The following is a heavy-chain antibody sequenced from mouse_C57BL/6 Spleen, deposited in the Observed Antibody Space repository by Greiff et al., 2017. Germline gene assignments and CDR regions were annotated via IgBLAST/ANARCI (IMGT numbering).Heavy chain of an antibody. V-gene: IGHV1-55*01. D-gene: IGHD2-3*01. J-gene: IGHJ4*01. CDR2: IYPGSGST. Sequence: QVQLQQPGAELVKPGASVKMSCKASGYTFTSYWITWVKQRPGQGLEWIGDIYPGSGSTNYNEKFKSKATLTVDTSSSTAYMQLSSLTSEDSAVYYCARGDGYYVNAMDYWGQGTSVTVSS. CDR1: GYTFTSYW. CDR3: ARGDGYYVNAMDY.